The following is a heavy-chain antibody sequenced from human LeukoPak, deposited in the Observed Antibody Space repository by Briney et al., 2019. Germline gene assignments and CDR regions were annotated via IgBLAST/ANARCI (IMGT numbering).Heavy chain of an antibody. V-gene: IGHV4-39*07. CDR2: IYYSGST. CDR1: GGSISSSSYY. D-gene: IGHD5-18*01. CDR3: ARGKGGIQLWLAY. J-gene: IGHJ4*02. Sequence: SETLSLTCTVSGGSISSSSYYWGWIRQPPGKGLEWIGSIYYSGSTYYNPSLKSRVTISVDTSKNQFSLKLSSVTAADTAVYYCARGKGGIQLWLAYWGQGTLVTVSS.